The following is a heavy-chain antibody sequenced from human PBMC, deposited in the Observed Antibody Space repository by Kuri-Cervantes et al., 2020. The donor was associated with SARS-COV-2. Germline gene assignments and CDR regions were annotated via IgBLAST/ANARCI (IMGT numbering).Heavy chain of an antibody. V-gene: IGHV1-46*01. J-gene: IGHJ6*02. Sequence: ASVKVSCKASGYTFTNYYMHWVRQAPGQGLEWMGIISPSGGSTSYAQKFQGRVTITADESTSTAYMELSSLRSEDTAVYYCTFTPYYYDSSGYYYYYGMDVWGQGTTVTVSS. CDR3: TFTPYYYDSSGYYYYYGMDV. CDR2: ISPSGGST. D-gene: IGHD3-22*01. CDR1: GYTFTNYY.